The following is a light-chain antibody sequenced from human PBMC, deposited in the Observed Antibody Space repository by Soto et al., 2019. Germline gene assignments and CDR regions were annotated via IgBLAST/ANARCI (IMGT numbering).Light chain of an antibody. Sequence: QSVLTQPPSVSGAPGQRVTISCTGSSSNIGAGYDVHWYQQLPGTAPKLLIYGNSKRPSAVPDRFSGSKSGTSASLAITGLQAEDEAGYYCQSYDSSLSCSVVFGGGTKLTVL. CDR1: SSNIGAGYD. CDR2: GNS. CDR3: QSYDSSLSCSVV. V-gene: IGLV1-40*01. J-gene: IGLJ2*01.